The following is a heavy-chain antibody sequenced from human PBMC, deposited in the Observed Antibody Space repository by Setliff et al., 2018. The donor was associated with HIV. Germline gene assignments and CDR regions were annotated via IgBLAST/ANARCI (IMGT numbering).Heavy chain of an antibody. Sequence: ASVKVSCKASGYTFTTSAISWVRQAPGQELQWMGWSHTYNGNVNYARKFRGRVTMTTDASTNTAFMELSNLRSDDTAIYYCARESSWSAFYFDSWGQGTQVTVS. J-gene: IGHJ4*02. CDR1: GYTFTTSA. CDR2: SHTYNGNV. D-gene: IGHD2-8*02. V-gene: IGHV1-18*01. CDR3: ARESSWSAFYFDS.